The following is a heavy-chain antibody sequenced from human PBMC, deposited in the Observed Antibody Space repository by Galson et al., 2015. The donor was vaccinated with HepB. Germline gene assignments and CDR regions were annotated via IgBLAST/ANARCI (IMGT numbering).Heavy chain of an antibody. CDR1: GFTFSSYG. CDR3: ARDLDDFWSGPKSGFDY. D-gene: IGHD3-3*01. Sequence: SLRLSCAASGFTFSSYGMHWVRQAPGMGLEWVAVIWYDGSNKYYADSVKGRFTISRDNSKNTLYLQMNSLRAEDTAVYYCARDLDDFWSGPKSGFDYWGQGTLVTVSS. CDR2: IWYDGSNK. J-gene: IGHJ4*02. V-gene: IGHV3-33*01.